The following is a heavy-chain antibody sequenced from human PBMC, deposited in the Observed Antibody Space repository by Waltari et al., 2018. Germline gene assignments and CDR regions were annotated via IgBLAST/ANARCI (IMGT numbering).Heavy chain of an antibody. Sequence: QGLLQASCRALVKPSQTLNLPCDVWFGSISIPDYSWRWSPQAPGKGLEWIGRVSYRGITYYNPSLESRVTMSVDTSKNQFSLKLTSVTAADVAVYYCARTTFVRYFDFWGHGTLVTVSS. J-gene: IGHJ4*01. D-gene: IGHD1-1*01. CDR3: ARTTFVRYFDF. V-gene: IGHV4-30-4*01. CDR1: FGSISIPDYS. CDR2: VSYRGIT.